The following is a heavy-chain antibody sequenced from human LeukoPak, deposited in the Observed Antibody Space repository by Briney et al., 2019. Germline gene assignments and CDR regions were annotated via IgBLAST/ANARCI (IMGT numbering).Heavy chain of an antibody. Sequence: SETLSLTCTVSGGSISSSSYYWGWIRQPPGKGLEWIGSIYYSGSTHYNPSLKSRVTISVDTSKNQFSLKLSSVTAADTAVYYCARAIAVAGHQGGFDYWGQGTLVTVSS. CDR2: IYYSGST. V-gene: IGHV4-39*07. CDR3: ARAIAVAGHQGGFDY. D-gene: IGHD6-19*01. J-gene: IGHJ4*02. CDR1: GGSISSSSYY.